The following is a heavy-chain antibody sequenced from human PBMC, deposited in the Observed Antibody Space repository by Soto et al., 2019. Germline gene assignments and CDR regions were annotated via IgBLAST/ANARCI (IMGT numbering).Heavy chain of an antibody. V-gene: IGHV1-18*01. CDR1: GYTFTRNG. Sequence: WASVKVSCKTSGYTFTRNGISWVRQAPGQGLGWMGWISPKSGSIKYAQKFQGRVIMTTDTSTSTAYMEVRSLRSDDTAVYYCVKDRDSNSWPSRDVWGPGTTVTSP. CDR2: ISPKSGSI. D-gene: IGHD3-22*01. CDR3: VKDRDSNSWPSRDV. J-gene: IGHJ6*02.